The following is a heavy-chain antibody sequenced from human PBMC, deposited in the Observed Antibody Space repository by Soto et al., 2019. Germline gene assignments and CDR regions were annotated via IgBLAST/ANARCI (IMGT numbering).Heavy chain of an antibody. V-gene: IGHV3-23*01. Sequence: EVQLLESGGGLVQPGGSLRLSCAASGFTFSSYAMSWVRQAPGKGLEWVSAISGSGGSTYYADSVKGRFTISRDNSKNTLYLQMNSLRAEETAVYYCAHEMWEGVAATEFDYWGQGTLVTVSS. CDR1: GFTFSSYA. CDR3: AHEMWEGVAATEFDY. CDR2: ISGSGGST. J-gene: IGHJ4*02. D-gene: IGHD2-15*01.